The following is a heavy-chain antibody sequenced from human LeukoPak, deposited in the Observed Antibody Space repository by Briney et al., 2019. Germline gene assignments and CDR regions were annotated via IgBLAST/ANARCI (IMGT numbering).Heavy chain of an antibody. CDR1: GFTFSSYA. V-gene: IGHV3-23*01. J-gene: IGHJ6*02. Sequence: GGSLRLSCAASGFTFSSYAMSWVRQAPGKGLEWVSAISGSGGSTYYADSVKGRFTISRDNAKNSLYLQMNSPRAEDTAVYYCARDIPQYGMDVWGQGTTVTVSS. CDR3: ARDIPQYGMDV. CDR2: ISGSGGST.